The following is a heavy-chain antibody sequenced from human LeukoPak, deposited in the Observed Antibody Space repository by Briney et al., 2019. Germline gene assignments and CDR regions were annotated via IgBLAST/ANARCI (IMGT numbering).Heavy chain of an antibody. Sequence: PGGSLRLSCTASGFTFGDYAMSWVRQAPGKGLEWVSSVSNSGDYIHYADSVKGRFTISRDNSKNSLYLQMNSLRAEDTAVYYCARALIGYYFDYWGQGTLVTVSS. V-gene: IGHV3-21*06. CDR1: GFTFGDYA. D-gene: IGHD2-8*01. CDR2: VSNSGDYI. J-gene: IGHJ4*02. CDR3: ARALIGYYFDY.